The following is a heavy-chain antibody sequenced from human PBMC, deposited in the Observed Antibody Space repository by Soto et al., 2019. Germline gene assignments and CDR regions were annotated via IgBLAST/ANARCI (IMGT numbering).Heavy chain of an antibody. CDR1: GFTVSSNY. CDR3: AKDPPVTSGFDY. J-gene: IGHJ4*02. CDR2: ISGGGGST. V-gene: IGHV3-23*01. D-gene: IGHD4-17*01. Sequence: GGSLRLSCAASGFTVSSNYMSWVRQAPGKGVEWVSAISGGGGSTYYADSVKGRFTISRDNSKNTLYLQMNSLRAEDTAVYYCAKDPPVTSGFDYWGQGTLVTVSS.